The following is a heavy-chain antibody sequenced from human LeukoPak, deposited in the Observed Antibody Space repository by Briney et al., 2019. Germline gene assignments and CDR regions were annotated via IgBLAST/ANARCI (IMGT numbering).Heavy chain of an antibody. V-gene: IGHV3-23*01. CDR1: GFTFSIYA. Sequence: GGSLTLSCAASGFTFSIYAMNCVRHSPGRGREGGSSISGRARSTYYADPVKGRFPLSTDNSNNPLYLQMNTLSAEDTALYFCAKGSRSVVPTPKFADNWGQGTLVTVSS. CDR3: AKGSRSVVPTPKFADN. D-gene: IGHD2-2*01. J-gene: IGHJ4*02. CDR2: ISGRARST.